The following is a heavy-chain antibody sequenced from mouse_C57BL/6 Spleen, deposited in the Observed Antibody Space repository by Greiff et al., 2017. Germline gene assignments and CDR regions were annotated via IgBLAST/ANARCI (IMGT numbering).Heavy chain of an antibody. CDR2: IDPSDSYT. CDR1: GYTFTSYW. V-gene: IGHV1-69*01. D-gene: IGHD2-1*01. J-gene: IGHJ2*01. Sequence: QVQLKHPGAELVMPGASVKLSCKASGYTFTSYWMHWVKQRPGQGLEWIGEIDPSDSYTNYNQKFKGKSTLTVDKSSSTAYMQLSSLTSEDSAVYYCARFDGNYGYWGQGTTLTVSS. CDR3: ARFDGNYGY.